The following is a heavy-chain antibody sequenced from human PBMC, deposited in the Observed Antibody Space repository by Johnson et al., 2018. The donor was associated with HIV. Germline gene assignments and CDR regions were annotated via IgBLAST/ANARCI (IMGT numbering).Heavy chain of an antibody. CDR1: GFTFNTYG. D-gene: IGHD3-3*01. CDR3: AKDGGITILGVVMSDDAFDI. Sequence: QVQLVESGGGVVQPGRSLRLSCAASGFTFNTYGIHWVRQAPGKGLEWVAFIRYDGSNKYYADSVKGRFTISRDISKNTLYLQMNSLRAEDTAVYYCAKDGGITILGVVMSDDAFDIWGQGTMVTVSS. V-gene: IGHV3-30*02. CDR2: IRYDGSNK. J-gene: IGHJ3*02.